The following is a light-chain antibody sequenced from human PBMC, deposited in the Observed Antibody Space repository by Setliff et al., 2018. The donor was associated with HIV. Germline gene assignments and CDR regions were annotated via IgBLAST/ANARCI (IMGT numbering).Light chain of an antibody. J-gene: IGLJ1*01. V-gene: IGLV2-8*01. Sequence: QSALTQPPSASGSPGQSVTISCTGTSSDIGAYNVVSWFQQHPGKAPKVMIYDVNQRPSGVPDRFSGSKSGNTASLTVSGLQPEDEADYYCSSYAGGPYVFGTRTKVTVL. CDR2: DVN. CDR1: SSDIGAYNV. CDR3: SSYAGGPYV.